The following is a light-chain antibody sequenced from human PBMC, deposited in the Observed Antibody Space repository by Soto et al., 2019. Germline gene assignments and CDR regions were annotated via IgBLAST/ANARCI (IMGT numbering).Light chain of an antibody. CDR1: QSVSSNY. CDR3: MQSTQLPPT. CDR2: GAS. Sequence: EIVLTQSPATLSVSPGERATLSCRASQSVSSNYLAWYQQKPGQAPRLLIYGASSRATGIPDRFSGSGSGTDFTLEISRVETDDVGIYYCMQSTQLPPTFGQGTRLEIK. J-gene: IGKJ5*01. V-gene: IGKV3D-20*02.